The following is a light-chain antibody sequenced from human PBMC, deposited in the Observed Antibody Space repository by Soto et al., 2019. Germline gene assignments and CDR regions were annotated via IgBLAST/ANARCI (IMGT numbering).Light chain of an antibody. CDR3: QKYSSVPV. CDR1: EGIRNF. J-gene: IGKJ3*01. Sequence: DIQMTQSPTSLSASVGDRVTITCRSSEGIRNFVAWYQHKPGKAPRLLIYASSTLQSGVPSRFSGSGSGTDFTLTINSLQPEDVATYSSQKYSSVPVFGPGTKVEIK. V-gene: IGKV1-27*01. CDR2: ASS.